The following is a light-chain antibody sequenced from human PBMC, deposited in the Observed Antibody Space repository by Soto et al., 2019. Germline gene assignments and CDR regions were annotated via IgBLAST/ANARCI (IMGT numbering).Light chain of an antibody. CDR3: SSFTSSRIYV. CDR2: EVS. CDR1: SSDVGGYNY. Sequence: QSALTQPASVSGSPGQSITISCTGTSSDVGGYNYVSWFQLHPGKAPKLMVYEVSNRPSGISSRFSGSKSGNTASLTISGLQAEDEADYYCSSFTSSRIYVFGTGNKVTVL. J-gene: IGLJ1*01. V-gene: IGLV2-14*01.